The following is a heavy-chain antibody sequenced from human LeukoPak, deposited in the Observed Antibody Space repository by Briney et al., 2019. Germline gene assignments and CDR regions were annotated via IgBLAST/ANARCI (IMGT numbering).Heavy chain of an antibody. Sequence: GGSLRLSCAVSGLTFSNHGMSWVRQAPGKGLEWVSTILSTFNTYYADSVRGRFTISRDNSENTLYLQMNSLRAEDTAVYYCAKGAYSGYSSFDYWGQGTLVTVSP. V-gene: IGHV3-23*01. CDR3: AKGAYSGYSSFDY. D-gene: IGHD5-12*01. CDR1: GLTFSNHG. CDR2: ILSTFNT. J-gene: IGHJ4*02.